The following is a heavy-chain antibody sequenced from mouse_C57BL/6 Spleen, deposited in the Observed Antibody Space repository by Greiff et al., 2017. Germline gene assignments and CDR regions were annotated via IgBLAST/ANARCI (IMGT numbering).Heavy chain of an antibody. V-gene: IGHV1-69*01. D-gene: IGHD3-2*02. CDR2: IDPSDSYT. Sequence: QVQLQQPGAELVMPGASVKLSCKASGYTFTSYWMHWVKQRPGQGLEWIGEIDPSDSYTNYNQKFKGKSTLTVDKSSSTAYMQLSSLTSEDSAVYYCARSGSSGYTPWFAYWGQGTLVTVSA. CDR1: GYTFTSYW. CDR3: ARSGSSGYTPWFAY. J-gene: IGHJ3*01.